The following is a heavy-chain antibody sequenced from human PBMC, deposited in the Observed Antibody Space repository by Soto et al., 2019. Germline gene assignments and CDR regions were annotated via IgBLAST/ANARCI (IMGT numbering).Heavy chain of an antibody. CDR2: IYYSGST. CDR1: GGSISSSSYY. CDR3: ARREDYYGSGSYSDY. J-gene: IGHJ4*02. D-gene: IGHD3-10*01. V-gene: IGHV4-39*01. Sequence: SETLSLTCTVSGGSISSSSYYWDWIRQPPGKGLEWIGSIYYSGSTYYNPSLKSRVTISVDTSKNQFSLKLSSVTAADTAVYYCARREDYYGSGSYSDYLGQGTLVTVSS.